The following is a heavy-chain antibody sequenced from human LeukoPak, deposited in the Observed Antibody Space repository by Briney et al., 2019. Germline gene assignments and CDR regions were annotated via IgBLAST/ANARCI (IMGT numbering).Heavy chain of an antibody. CDR2: IHSDGTST. J-gene: IGHJ4*02. Sequence: GGSLRLSCAASGFTFSSYAMSWVRQSPGKGLVWVSRIHSDGTSTNYADSVKGRFTISRDNAKNTLYLQMNSLRVEDTAVYYCARGYSVRGDYWGQGTLVTVSS. V-gene: IGHV3-74*01. CDR3: ARGYSVRGDY. CDR1: GFTFSSYA. D-gene: IGHD2-21*01.